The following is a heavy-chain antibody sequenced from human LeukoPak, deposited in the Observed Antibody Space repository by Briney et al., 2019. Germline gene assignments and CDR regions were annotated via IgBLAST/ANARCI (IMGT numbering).Heavy chain of an antibody. D-gene: IGHD6-13*01. CDR2: ISYDGSNK. V-gene: IGHV3-30*18. Sequence: PGGSLRLSCAASGFTFSSYGMHWVRQAPGKGLEWVAVISYDGSNKYYADSVKGRFTISRDNSKNTLYLQMNSLRAEDTAMYYCAKPSAAGHFDYWGQGTLVTVSS. J-gene: IGHJ4*02. CDR3: AKPSAAGHFDY. CDR1: GFTFSSYG.